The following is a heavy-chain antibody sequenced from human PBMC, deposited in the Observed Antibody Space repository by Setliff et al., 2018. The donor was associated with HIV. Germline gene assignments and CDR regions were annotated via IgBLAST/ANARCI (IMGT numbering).Heavy chain of an antibody. CDR2: ISHTGNT. D-gene: IGHD1-7*01. J-gene: IGHJ4*02. Sequence: SETLSLTCSVFGGSMNSHYWSWIRQPPGKGLEWIGYISHTGNTDSNPSLKSRVTISVDTSKNEFSLRLRSVTVADTATYYCARSTVGAGTTFPWGRGTLVTVSS. CDR3: ARSTVGAGTTFP. V-gene: IGHV4-59*11. CDR1: GGSMNSHY.